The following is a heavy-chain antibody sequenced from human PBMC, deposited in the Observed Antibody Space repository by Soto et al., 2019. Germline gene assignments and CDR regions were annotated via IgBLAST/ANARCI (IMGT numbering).Heavy chain of an antibody. V-gene: IGHV4-39*01. D-gene: IGHD3-22*01. CDR1: GGSVTNINYF. CDR3: ARHEYVSSSYDLLDV. Sequence: PSETLSLTCSVSGGSVTNINYFWAWIRQSPGKGLEWIANIYYTGTTFYNPSLRSRVSMTIDASKNLFSLNLSSVTASDTALYYCARHEYVSSSYDLLDVWGRGTMVTVSS. J-gene: IGHJ3*01. CDR2: IYYTGTT.